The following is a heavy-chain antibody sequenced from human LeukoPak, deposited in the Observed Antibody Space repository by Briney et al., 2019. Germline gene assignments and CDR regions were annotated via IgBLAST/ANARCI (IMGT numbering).Heavy chain of an antibody. Sequence: SETLSLTCTVSGGSISSYSWSWIRQPPGRGLEWIGYLYYSGSTNYNPSLKSRVTMSVDTSKNQFSLKLSSVTAADTAVYYCARHVYCTNGICSDYWGQGTLVTVSS. D-gene: IGHD2-8*01. CDR3: ARHVYCTNGICSDY. CDR1: GGSISSYS. J-gene: IGHJ4*02. V-gene: IGHV4-59*08. CDR2: LYYSGST.